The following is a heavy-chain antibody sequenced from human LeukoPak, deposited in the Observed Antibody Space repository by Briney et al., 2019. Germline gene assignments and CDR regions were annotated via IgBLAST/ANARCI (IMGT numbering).Heavy chain of an antibody. CDR2: FDPEDGET. V-gene: IGHV1-24*01. D-gene: IGHD3-22*01. J-gene: IGHJ4*02. Sequence: ASVKVSCKVSGYTVTDLSMHWVRRTPGKGLEWMGGFDPEDGETINAQKFQGRLTMTEDMSTDTAYMVLSSLRSEDTAVFYCFTGIFHAFSGYFPVRFDYWGQGTLVTVSS. CDR1: GYTVTDLS. CDR3: FTGIFHAFSGYFPVRFDY.